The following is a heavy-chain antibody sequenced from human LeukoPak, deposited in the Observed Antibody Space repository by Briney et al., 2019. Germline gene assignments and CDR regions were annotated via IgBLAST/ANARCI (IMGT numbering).Heavy chain of an antibody. CDR3: AREPRYYDSSGYAFTGAFDI. CDR2: IIPIFGTA. D-gene: IGHD3-22*01. V-gene: IGHV1-69*13. CDR1: GGTFSSYA. Sequence: SVTVSFKASGGTFSSYAISWVRQAPGQGLEWMGGIIPIFGTANYAQKFQGRVTITADESTSTAYMELSSLRSEDTAVYYCAREPRYYDSSGYAFTGAFDIWGQGTMVTVSS. J-gene: IGHJ3*02.